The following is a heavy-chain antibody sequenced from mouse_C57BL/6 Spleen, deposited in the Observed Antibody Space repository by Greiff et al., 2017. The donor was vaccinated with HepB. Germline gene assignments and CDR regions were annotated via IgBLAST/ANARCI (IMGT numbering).Heavy chain of an antibody. V-gene: IGHV2-2*01. CDR2: IWSGGST. J-gene: IGHJ2*01. CDR1: GFSLTSYG. CDR3: ARKGDYGNYVYFDY. D-gene: IGHD2-1*01. Sequence: VKLMESGPGLVQPSQSLSITCTVSGFSLTSYGVHWVRQSPGKGLEWLGVIWSGGSTDYNAAFISRLSISKDNSKSQVFFKMNSLQADDTAIYYCARKGDYGNYVYFDYWGQGTTLTVSS.